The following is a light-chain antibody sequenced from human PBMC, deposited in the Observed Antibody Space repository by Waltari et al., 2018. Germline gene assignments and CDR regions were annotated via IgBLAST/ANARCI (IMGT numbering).Light chain of an antibody. V-gene: IGLV1-47*01. Sequence: QSVLTQPPSASGTPGQRVTISCSGRSSNIGSNYVYWYQHVPGAAPKLLIYRNNQRPSGAPDRCSGSKSGTSASLAISGLRSEDEADDYCAAWDDSLSRWLLGGGTKLTVL. J-gene: IGLJ3*02. CDR1: SSNIGSNY. CDR3: AAWDDSLSRWL. CDR2: RNN.